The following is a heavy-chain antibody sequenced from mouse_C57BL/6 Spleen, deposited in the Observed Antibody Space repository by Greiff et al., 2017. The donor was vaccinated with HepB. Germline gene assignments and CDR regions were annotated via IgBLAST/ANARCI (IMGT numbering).Heavy chain of an antibody. D-gene: IGHD2-12*01. J-gene: IGHJ4*01. V-gene: IGHV1-26*01. CDR1: GYTFTDYY. CDR2: INPNNGGT. CDR3: ARSRYDLSAMDY. Sequence: EVQLQQSGPELVKPGASVKISCKASGYTFTDYYMNWVKQSHGKSLEWIGDINPNNGGTSYNQKFKGKATLTVDKSSSTAYMELRSLTSEDAAVYYCARSRYDLSAMDYWGQGTSVTVSS.